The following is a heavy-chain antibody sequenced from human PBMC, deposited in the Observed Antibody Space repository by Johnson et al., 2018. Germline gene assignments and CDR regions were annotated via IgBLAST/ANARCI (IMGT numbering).Heavy chain of an antibody. V-gene: IGHV4-34*01. CDR3: ARGVLRFLEWLLAGYYYYGMDV. J-gene: IGHJ6*02. CDR1: GGSFSGYY. D-gene: IGHD3-3*01. CDR2: INHSGST. Sequence: QVQLQQWGAGLLKPSETLSLTCAVYGGSFSGYYWSWIRQPPGKGLEWIGEINHSGSTNYNPSLKSRVTISVDTSKNQFSLKLSSVTAADTAVYYGARGVLRFLEWLLAGYYYYGMDVWGQGTTVTVSS.